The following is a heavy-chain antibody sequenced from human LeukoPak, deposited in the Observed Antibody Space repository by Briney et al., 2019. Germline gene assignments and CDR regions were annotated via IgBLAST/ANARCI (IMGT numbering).Heavy chain of an antibody. V-gene: IGHV3-21*01. Sequence: GGSLRLSCAASGFTFSSYSMNWVRQAPGKGLEWVSSISSSSSYIYYADSVKGRFTISRDNAKNSLYLQMNSLRAEDTAVYCCARDPQSSWWTGGLDYWGQGTLVTVSS. CDR2: ISSSSSYI. CDR3: ARDPQSSWWTGGLDY. J-gene: IGHJ4*02. D-gene: IGHD2-15*01. CDR1: GFTFSSYS.